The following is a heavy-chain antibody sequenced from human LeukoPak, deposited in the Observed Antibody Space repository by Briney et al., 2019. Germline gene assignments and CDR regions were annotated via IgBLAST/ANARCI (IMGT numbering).Heavy chain of an antibody. D-gene: IGHD5-24*01. Sequence: GGSLRLSCAASRFTFSTYGMHWVRQAPGKGLEWVAFIRYDGSNKHYADSVKGRFTISRDNSKNTLYLQMNSLRAEDTAVYYCAKVDGYNVGYWGQGTLVSVSS. CDR2: IRYDGSNK. V-gene: IGHV3-30*02. CDR1: RFTFSTYG. CDR3: AKVDGYNVGY. J-gene: IGHJ4*02.